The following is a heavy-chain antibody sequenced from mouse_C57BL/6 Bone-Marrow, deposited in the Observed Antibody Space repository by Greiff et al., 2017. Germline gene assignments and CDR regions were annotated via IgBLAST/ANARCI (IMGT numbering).Heavy chain of an antibody. D-gene: IGHD1-1*02. CDR3: GRRTHCRVGGFDY. CDR2: IYPSSGST. J-gene: IGHJ2*01. Sequence: QVQLQQSEAELVKPGASVKMSCKASGYTFTNYTIHWMKQRPGQGLEWIGFIYPSSGSTKYNEKFKSKATLTADKSSSTVYMHLNSLTSADSAVYYCGRRTHCRVGGFDYWGQGTTGTVSS. CDR1: GYTFTNYT. V-gene: IGHV1-78*01.